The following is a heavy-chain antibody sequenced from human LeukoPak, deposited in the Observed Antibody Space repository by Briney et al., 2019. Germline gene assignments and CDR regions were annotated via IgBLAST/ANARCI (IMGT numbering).Heavy chain of an antibody. Sequence: ASVKVSCKASGYTFTGYYMNWVRQAPGQGLEWMGWINPNSGGTNYAQKFQGRVTMTRDTSISTAFMELSRLRSDDTAVYYCARDYGRIAVAGTDYWGQGTLVTVSS. J-gene: IGHJ4*02. D-gene: IGHD6-19*01. CDR1: GYTFTGYY. V-gene: IGHV1-2*02. CDR3: ARDYGRIAVAGTDY. CDR2: INPNSGGT.